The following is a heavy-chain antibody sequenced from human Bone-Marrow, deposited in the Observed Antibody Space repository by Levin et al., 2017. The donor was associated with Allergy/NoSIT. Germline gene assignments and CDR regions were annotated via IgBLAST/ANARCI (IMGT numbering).Heavy chain of an antibody. Sequence: GESLKISCAVSGVTRNNYTLTWVRQPPGKGLEWVSSSNSNSAYIHYGDSVKGRFTISRDNSKKLLFLQMNSLRDEDTATYYCASRLTASGGLDVWGHGTTVTVSS. J-gene: IGHJ6*02. CDR2: SNSNSAYI. CDR1: GVTRNNYT. CDR3: ASRLTASGGLDV. D-gene: IGHD5-18*01. V-gene: IGHV3-21*04.